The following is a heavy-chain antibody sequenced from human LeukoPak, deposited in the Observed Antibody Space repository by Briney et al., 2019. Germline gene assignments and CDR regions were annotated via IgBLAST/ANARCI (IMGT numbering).Heavy chain of an antibody. Sequence: PSETLSLTCTVSGGSISSCGYYWSWIRQHPGKGLEWIGYIYYSGSTYYNPSLKSRVTISVDTSKNQFSLKLSSVTAADTAVYYCARAIVVVPAAHFDYWGQGTLVTVSS. CDR2: IYYSGST. CDR3: ARAIVVVPAAHFDY. CDR1: GGSISSCGYY. V-gene: IGHV4-31*03. D-gene: IGHD2-2*01. J-gene: IGHJ4*02.